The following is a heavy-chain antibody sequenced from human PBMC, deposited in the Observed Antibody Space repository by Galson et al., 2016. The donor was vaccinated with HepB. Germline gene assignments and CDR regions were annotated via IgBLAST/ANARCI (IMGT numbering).Heavy chain of an antibody. Sequence: SLRLSCAASGFTFSSYAMNWVRQAPGKGLEWVSAISGPGTTTFYADSVKGRFSVSRDNSKNTLYLYKNSLRVEDKAMYYCAKSWRGTDAAPGAWGTDSWGQGTLVTVS. CDR3: AKSWRGTDAAPGAWGTDS. D-gene: IGHD3-16*01. CDR2: ISGPGTTT. CDR1: GFTFSSYA. V-gene: IGHV3-23*01. J-gene: IGHJ4*02.